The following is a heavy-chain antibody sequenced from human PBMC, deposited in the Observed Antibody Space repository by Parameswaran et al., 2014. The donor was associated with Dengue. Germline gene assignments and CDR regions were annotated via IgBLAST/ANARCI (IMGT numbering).Heavy chain of an antibody. CDR3: AKDYYDSSAYFDY. J-gene: IGHJ4*02. V-gene: IGHV3-23*01. Sequence: QAGESLKISCAASGFTFSSYAMSWVRQAPGKGLEWVSAISGSGGSTYYADSVKGRFTISRDNSKNTLYLQMNSLRAEDTAVYYCAKDYYDSSAYFDYWGQGTLVTVSS. CDR1: GFTFSSYA. D-gene: IGHD3-22*01. CDR2: ISGSGGST.